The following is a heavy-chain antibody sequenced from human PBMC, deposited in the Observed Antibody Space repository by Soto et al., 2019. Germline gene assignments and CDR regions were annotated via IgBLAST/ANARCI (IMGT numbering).Heavy chain of an antibody. D-gene: IGHD3-10*01. V-gene: IGHV1-18*01. Sequence: ASVKVSCKASGYTFTSYGISWVRQAPGQGLEWMGWISAYNGNTNYAQKLQGRVTMTTDTSTSTAYMELRSLRSDDTAVYYCARTDADLNLPYRYHGEDLKFDPWGQGTLVTVSS. CDR1: GYTFTSYG. CDR2: ISAYNGNT. J-gene: IGHJ5*02. CDR3: ARTDADLNLPYRYHGEDLKFDP.